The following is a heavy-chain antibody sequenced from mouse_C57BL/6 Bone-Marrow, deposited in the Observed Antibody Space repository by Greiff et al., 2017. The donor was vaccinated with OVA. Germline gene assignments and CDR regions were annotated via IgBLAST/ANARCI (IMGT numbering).Heavy chain of an antibody. Sequence: QVQLQQSGAELVKPGASVKMSCKASGYTFTSYWITWVKQRPGQGLEWIGDIYPGSGSTNYNEKFKSKATLTVDTSSSTAYMQLSSLTSEDSAVYYCARAYGSSYVEYAMDYWGQGTSVTVSS. D-gene: IGHD1-1*01. J-gene: IGHJ4*01. V-gene: IGHV1-55*01. CDR3: ARAYGSSYVEYAMDY. CDR1: GYTFTSYW. CDR2: IYPGSGST.